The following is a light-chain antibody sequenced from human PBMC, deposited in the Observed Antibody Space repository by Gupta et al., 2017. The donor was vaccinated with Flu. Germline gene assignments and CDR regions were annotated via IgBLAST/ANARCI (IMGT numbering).Light chain of an antibody. CDR2: KDT. V-gene: IGLV3-25*02. Sequence: SYELTQPPSMSVSPGQTARITCSGDALPKQYAYWYQQKPGQAPVLLIYKDTERPSGIPARVSGSSSATTVTLTISGVQAEDEADYYCQSTDITGTYRVFGGGTKLTVL. CDR3: QSTDITGTYRV. CDR1: ALPKQY. J-gene: IGLJ2*01.